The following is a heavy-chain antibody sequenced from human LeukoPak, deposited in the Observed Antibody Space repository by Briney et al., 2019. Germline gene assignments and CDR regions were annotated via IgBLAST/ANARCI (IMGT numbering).Heavy chain of an antibody. D-gene: IGHD1-20*01. J-gene: IGHJ4*02. CDR3: ARGDNWKLFALDY. CDR2: IYSGGST. V-gene: IGHV3-53*01. Sequence: PGGSLRLSCAASGFTVSSNYMSWVRQAPGKGLEWVSVIYSGGSTYYADSVKGRFTISRDNSKNTLYLQMNSLRAEDTAVYYCARGDNWKLFALDYWGQGTLVTVSS. CDR1: GFTVSSNY.